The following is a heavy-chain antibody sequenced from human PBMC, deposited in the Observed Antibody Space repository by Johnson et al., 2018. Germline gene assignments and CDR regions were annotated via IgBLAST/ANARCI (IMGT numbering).Heavy chain of an antibody. D-gene: IGHD5-18*01. CDR2: IWYDGSNK. Sequence: QVQLVESGGGVVQPGRSLRLSCAASGFTFSSYGMHWVRQAPGKGLEWVAVIWYDGSNKYYADSVKGRFTISRDNSKNTLYLQMTSLRAEDTAGYYCARARSWGIQLYYYYYGMDVWGQGTTVTVSS. CDR1: GFTFSSYG. CDR3: ARARSWGIQLYYYYYGMDV. J-gene: IGHJ6*02. V-gene: IGHV3-33*01.